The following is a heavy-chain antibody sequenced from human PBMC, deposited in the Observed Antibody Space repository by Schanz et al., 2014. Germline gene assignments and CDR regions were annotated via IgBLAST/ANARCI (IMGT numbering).Heavy chain of an antibody. CDR1: GFSLSSYN. J-gene: IGHJ4*02. CDR3: ARVRYDILTDYYTEYYFDS. Sequence: VQLVESGGGLVKPGESLRLSCAASGFSLSSYNMNWVRQAPGKGLEWVSSISSSSSYIYYADSVKGRFTISRDNAKNLVYLQMNSLRAEDTAVYYCARVRYDILTDYYTEYYFDSWGQGTLVAVSS. CDR2: ISSSSSYI. D-gene: IGHD3-9*01. V-gene: IGHV3-21*06.